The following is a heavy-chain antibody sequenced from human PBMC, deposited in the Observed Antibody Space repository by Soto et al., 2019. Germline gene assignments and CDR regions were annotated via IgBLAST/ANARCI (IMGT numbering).Heavy chain of an antibody. CDR3: ARDLGDAFDM. J-gene: IGHJ3*02. CDR1: AYTFTSYG. Sequence: QVQLVQSGAEVKKPGASVKVSCKASAYTFTSYGISWVRQAPGQGLEWMGWISAYNGNTHYARRLQGRVTMTTDTATSTASMELRSLRSDGTAGYYCARDLGDAFDMWGQGTMVTVSS. CDR2: ISAYNGNT. V-gene: IGHV1-18*01.